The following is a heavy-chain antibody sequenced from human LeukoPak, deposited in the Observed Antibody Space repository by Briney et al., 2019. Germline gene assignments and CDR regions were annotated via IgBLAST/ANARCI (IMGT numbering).Heavy chain of an antibody. V-gene: IGHV3-21*01. CDR3: VRDMSGVVAASTEEY. D-gene: IGHD2-15*01. CDR1: GFTFNAYG. CDR2: ISSTSDYL. J-gene: IGHJ4*02. Sequence: GGSLRLSCAASGFTFNAYGMHWVRQAPGKGLEWVSSISSTSDYLDHADSLKGRFTISRDNAKKSLYLQMSSLRVEDTAVYYCVRDMSGVVAASTEEYWGQGTLVTVSS.